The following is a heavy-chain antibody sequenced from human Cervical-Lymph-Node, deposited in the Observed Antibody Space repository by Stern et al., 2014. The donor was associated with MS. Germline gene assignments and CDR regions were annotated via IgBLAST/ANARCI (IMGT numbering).Heavy chain of an antibody. CDR1: GYTFTIYA. V-gene: IGHV7-4-1*02. J-gene: IGHJ3*02. CDR2: INTNTGNP. Sequence: VQLVESGSELKKPGASVKVSCKTSGYTFTIYAMNWVRQAPGQGLEWMGWINTNTGNPTYAQGFTGRFVFSLDTSVSTAYMQINSLKAEDTAVYYCARGGSTDAFDIWGQGTMVTVSS. D-gene: IGHD3-16*01. CDR3: ARGGSTDAFDI.